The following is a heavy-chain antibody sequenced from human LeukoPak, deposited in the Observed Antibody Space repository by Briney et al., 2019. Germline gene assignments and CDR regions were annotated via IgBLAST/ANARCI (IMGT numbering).Heavy chain of an antibody. CDR1: GYTFTGYY. CDR3: ATESLGYCSGGSCREGY. Sequence: GASVKVSCKASGYTFTGYYMHWVRQAPGQGLEWMGWISAYNGNTNYAQKLQGRVTMTTDTSTSTAYMELRSLRSDDTAVYYCATESLGYCSGGSCREGYWGQGTLVTVSS. J-gene: IGHJ4*02. CDR2: ISAYNGNT. V-gene: IGHV1-18*04. D-gene: IGHD2-15*01.